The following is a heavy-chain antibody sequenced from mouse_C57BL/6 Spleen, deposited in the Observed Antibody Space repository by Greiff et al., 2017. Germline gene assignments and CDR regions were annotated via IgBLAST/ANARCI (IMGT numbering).Heavy chain of an antibody. CDR3: ARDSNYGYFDV. V-gene: IGHV1-50*01. J-gene: IGHJ1*03. CDR2: IDPSESYT. CDR1: GYTFTSYW. Sequence: QVHVKQPGAELVKPGASVKLSCKASGYTFTSYWMQWVKQRPGQGLGGTGEIDPSESYTNYNQKFKGKATLTVDTSSSTAYMQLSSLTSEDSAVYYCARDSNYGYFDVWGTGTTVTVSS. D-gene: IGHD2-5*01.